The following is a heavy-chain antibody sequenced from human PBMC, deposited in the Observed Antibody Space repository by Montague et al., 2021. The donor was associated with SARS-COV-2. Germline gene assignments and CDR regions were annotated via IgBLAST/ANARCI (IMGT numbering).Heavy chain of an antibody. J-gene: IGHJ4*02. CDR1: GGSISSYY. Sequence: SETLSLTCTVSGGSISSYYWSWSRQPPGKGLEWIGYIYYSGSTNYNPSLKSRVTISVDTAKNQFSLKVSSVTAADTAVYYCARVKGGYYYGLGVCAHLAYWGQGTLVTVSS. D-gene: IGHD3-10*01. CDR3: ARVKGGYYYGLGVCAHLAY. V-gene: IGHV4-59*01. CDR2: IYYSGST.